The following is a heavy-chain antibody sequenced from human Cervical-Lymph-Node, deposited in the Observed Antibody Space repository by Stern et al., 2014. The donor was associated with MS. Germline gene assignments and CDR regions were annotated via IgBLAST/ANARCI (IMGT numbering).Heavy chain of an antibody. V-gene: IGHV4-61*01. Sequence: QVQLQESGPGLVKPSETLSLTCSVSGDSITSGNYYWTWIRQPPGKGLVWIGYIYYSGNTNYKPSLKSRVTISIDTSKNQLSLNLSSVTAADTAVYYCARDRVVVVPTAVSKVFDHYYHGMDVWGQGTAVTVSS. CDR3: ARDRVVVVPTAVSKVFDHYYHGMDV. J-gene: IGHJ6*02. CDR1: GDSITSGNYY. CDR2: IYYSGNT. D-gene: IGHD2-2*01.